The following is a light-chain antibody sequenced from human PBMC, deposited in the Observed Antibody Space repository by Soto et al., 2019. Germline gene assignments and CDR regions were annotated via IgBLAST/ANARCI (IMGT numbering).Light chain of an antibody. CDR1: QSVSSNY. Sequence: EIVLTQSPGTLSLSPGERATLSCRASQSVSSNYITWYQQKPGQAPRRLIFGASSRATGIPDRFSGSGSGTDFTLTISRLEPEDFAVYYCQQYNKWPPITFGQGTRLEIK. V-gene: IGKV3-20*01. J-gene: IGKJ5*01. CDR3: QQYNKWPPIT. CDR2: GAS.